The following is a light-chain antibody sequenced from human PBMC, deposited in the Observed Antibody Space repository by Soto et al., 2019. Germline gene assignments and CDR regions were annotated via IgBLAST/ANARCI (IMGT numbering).Light chain of an antibody. J-gene: IGKJ1*01. CDR2: KAS. CDR3: QQHDTYPWT. Sequence: DIQMTQSPSTLSASVGDRVTITCRASQSITSWLAWYQQTPGKAPKLLIYKASSLESGVPSRFSGSRSGTEFTLTISSLQPDDFATYYCQQHDTYPWTFGQGTKVDIK. CDR1: QSITSW. V-gene: IGKV1-5*03.